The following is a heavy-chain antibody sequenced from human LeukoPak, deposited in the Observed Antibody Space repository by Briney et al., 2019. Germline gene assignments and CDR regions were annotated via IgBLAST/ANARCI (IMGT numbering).Heavy chain of an antibody. D-gene: IGHD4-17*01. CDR3: AKLSGDYLLNYFDY. CDR1: GFTFSSYG. Sequence: PGGSLRLSCAASGFTFSSYGVSWVRQAPGKGLEWVSGISGSGHRTYYADSVKGRFTISRDNSKSTLYLQMNSLRAEDTAVYYCAKLSGDYLLNYFDYWGQGTLVTVSS. J-gene: IGHJ4*02. V-gene: IGHV3-23*01. CDR2: ISGSGHRT.